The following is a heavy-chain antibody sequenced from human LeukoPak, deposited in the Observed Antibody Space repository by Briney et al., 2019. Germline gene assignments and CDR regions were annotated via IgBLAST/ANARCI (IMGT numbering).Heavy chain of an antibody. Sequence: PSETLSLTCTVSGVSVINYYWSWIRQPSGKGLEWIGYIYYSGNSDYNPSLKSRVTISVATSKNQFSLKLTSVTPADTAVYFCARPTREGYIWGDFDIWGQGTMVTVSS. J-gene: IGHJ3*02. V-gene: IGHV4-59*02. CDR1: GVSVINYY. CDR3: ARPTREGYIWGDFDI. CDR2: IYYSGNS. D-gene: IGHD5-24*01.